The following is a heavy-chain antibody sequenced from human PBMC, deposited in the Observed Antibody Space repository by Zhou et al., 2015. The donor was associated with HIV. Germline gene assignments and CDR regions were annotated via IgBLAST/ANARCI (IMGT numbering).Heavy chain of an antibody. D-gene: IGHD3-16*01. Sequence: QVQLVQSGAEVRKPGASVRVSCEASGYRFSDNYIHWVRQAPGQGLEWMGRLNPNSGATNFAQRFQGRVTLTRDASVSTAFMELNSLTSADTAIYYCARVHGLGWFDAVGPGIPGHCLL. CDR1: GYRFSDNY. V-gene: IGHV1-2*06. CDR2: LNPNSGAT. J-gene: IGHJ5*02. CDR3: ARVHGLGWFDA.